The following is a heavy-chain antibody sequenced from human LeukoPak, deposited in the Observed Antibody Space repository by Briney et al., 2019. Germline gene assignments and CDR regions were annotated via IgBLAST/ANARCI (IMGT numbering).Heavy chain of an antibody. CDR2: ISSSSSYI. D-gene: IGHD2-2*01. V-gene: IGHV3-21*01. Sequence: TGGTLRLSCSASGFTFSNYKKHWVRQAPGKGLEWVSSISSSSSYIYYADSREGRLTVARDNDNNSLFLQMNSLQAEDTAVYYCARERLVVVGDAYYYYGMDVWGQGTTVTVSS. CDR3: ARERLVVVGDAYYYYGMDV. J-gene: IGHJ6*02. CDR1: GFTFSNYK.